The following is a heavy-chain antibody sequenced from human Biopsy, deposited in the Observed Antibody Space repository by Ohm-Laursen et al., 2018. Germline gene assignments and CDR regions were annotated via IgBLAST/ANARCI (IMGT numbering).Heavy chain of an antibody. D-gene: IGHD2-15*01. J-gene: IGHJ6*02. CDR1: GVSITAYY. CDR3: ARMDCSGGSCHYYSYGMDV. Sequence: TLSLICTVSGVSITAYYWSWIRQPPGKGLECIGNIHHSGSTNYNPSLKSRLTISVDTSKNQFSLKLSSVTAADTAVYHCARMDCSGGSCHYYSYGMDVWGQGTTVTVSS. V-gene: IGHV4-4*09. CDR2: IHHSGST.